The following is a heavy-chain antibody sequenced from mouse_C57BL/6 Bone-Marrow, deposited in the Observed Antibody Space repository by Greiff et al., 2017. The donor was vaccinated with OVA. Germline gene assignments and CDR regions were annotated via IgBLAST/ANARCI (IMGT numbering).Heavy chain of an antibody. J-gene: IGHJ3*01. CDR3: ARRYGAY. CDR2: ISDGGSYT. V-gene: IGHV5-4*03. D-gene: IGHD1-1*02. CDR1: GFTFSSYA. Sequence: EVKLVESGGGLVKPGGSLKLSCAASGFTFSSYAMSWVRQTPEKRLAWVATISDGGSYTYYPDNVKGRFTISRDNAKNNLYLQMSHLKSEDTAMYYCARRYGAYWGQGTLVTVSA.